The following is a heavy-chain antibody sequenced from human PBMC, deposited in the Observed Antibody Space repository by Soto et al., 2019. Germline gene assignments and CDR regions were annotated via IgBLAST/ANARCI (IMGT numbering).Heavy chain of an antibody. V-gene: IGHV3-21*01. CDR2: ISCSTSYI. CDR1: GFTVSSKY. D-gene: IGHD3-22*01. Sequence: GGSLRLSXAASGFTVSSKYMSWVRQAPGKGLEWVSSISCSTSYIYYADSVKGRFTISRDNAKNSLYLQMNSLRAEDTAVYYCARVVDYCDPYYYYGMDVWGQGTTVTVSS. CDR3: ARVVDYCDPYYYYGMDV. J-gene: IGHJ6*02.